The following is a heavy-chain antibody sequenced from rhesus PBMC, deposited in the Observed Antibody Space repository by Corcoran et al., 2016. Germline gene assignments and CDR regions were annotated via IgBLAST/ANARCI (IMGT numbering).Heavy chain of an antibody. CDR2: ISSDGSRT. V-gene: IGHV3-119*01. J-gene: IGHJ4*01. Sequence: EVQLVESGGGLVQPGGSLRLSCAASGFNFSSYWMYWVRQAPGKGLVWVSRISSDGSRTSYTDAVKGRFTISRENAKNSLYLQMNSLRAEDTAVYYCAKGGSSGWYPHYFDYLGQGVLVTVSS. D-gene: IGHD6-31*01. CDR1: GFNFSSYW. CDR3: AKGGSSGWYPHYFDY.